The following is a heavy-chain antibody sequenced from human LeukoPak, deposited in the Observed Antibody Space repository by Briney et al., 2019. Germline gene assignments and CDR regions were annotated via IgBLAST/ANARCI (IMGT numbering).Heavy chain of an antibody. CDR1: GGSFSGYY. Sequence: PSETLSLTCAVYGGSFSGYYWSWIRQPPGKGLEWIGYIYYSGSTNYNPSLKSRVTISVDTSKNQFSLKLSSVTAADTAVYYCARRGRWSYAFDIWGQGTMVTVSS. CDR3: ARRGRWSYAFDI. CDR2: IYYSGST. J-gene: IGHJ3*02. D-gene: IGHD4-23*01. V-gene: IGHV4-59*08.